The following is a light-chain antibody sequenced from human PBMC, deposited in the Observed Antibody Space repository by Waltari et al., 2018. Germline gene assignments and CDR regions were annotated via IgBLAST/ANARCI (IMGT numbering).Light chain of an antibody. V-gene: IGKV3-20*01. CDR2: DAS. CDR1: QSVSRS. Sequence: EIVLTQSPGTLSLSPGERATLSCRASQSVSRSLAWYQKKHGQAPRLLLYDASTRATGIPDRCSGSGSGTDFSLTISRLEPEDFAVYYCQKYVSLPATFGQGTKVEIK. J-gene: IGKJ1*01. CDR3: QKYVSLPAT.